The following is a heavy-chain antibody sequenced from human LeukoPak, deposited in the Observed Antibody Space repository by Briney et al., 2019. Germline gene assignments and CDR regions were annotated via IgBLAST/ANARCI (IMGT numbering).Heavy chain of an antibody. Sequence: PGGSLRLSCAVSGFTFSSYWILWVRQAPGKGLVWVSRINSDGSSTSYADSVKGRFTISRDNAKNTLYLQMNSLRAEDTAVYYCASKKEQSGEFDYWGQGTLVTVSS. V-gene: IGHV3-74*01. J-gene: IGHJ4*02. D-gene: IGHD5-12*01. CDR3: ASKKEQSGEFDY. CDR2: INSDGSST. CDR1: GFTFSSYW.